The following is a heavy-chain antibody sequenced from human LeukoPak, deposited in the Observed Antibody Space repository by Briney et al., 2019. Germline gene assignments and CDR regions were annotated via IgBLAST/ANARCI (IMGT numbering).Heavy chain of an antibody. Sequence: PGGSLRLSCAVSGCTYIYHCMNWVRQAPGKGLEWVANINQGGSDKYYVDSVKGRFTISRDNANNLLYLQMNSLRGEDTAVYNCTRDRSRADGDWGQGTLVTVSS. V-gene: IGHV3-7*01. CDR3: TRDRSRADGD. CDR1: GCTYIYHC. CDR2: INQGGSDK. J-gene: IGHJ4*02. D-gene: IGHD6-25*01.